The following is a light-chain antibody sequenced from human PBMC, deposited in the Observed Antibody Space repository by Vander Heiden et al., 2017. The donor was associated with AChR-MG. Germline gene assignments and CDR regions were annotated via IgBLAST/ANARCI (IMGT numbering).Light chain of an antibody. Sequence: QSVLTQPPSASGTPGQRVTISCPGSSSNIRNNYVYWYQQVPGTAPKLLIYRNNQRPSGVPDRLSGSKSGTSASLAISGLRSDDEGDYYCAAWDDSLSGVVFGGGTKLTVL. V-gene: IGLV1-47*01. CDR3: AAWDDSLSGVV. J-gene: IGLJ3*02. CDR2: RNN. CDR1: SSNIRNNY.